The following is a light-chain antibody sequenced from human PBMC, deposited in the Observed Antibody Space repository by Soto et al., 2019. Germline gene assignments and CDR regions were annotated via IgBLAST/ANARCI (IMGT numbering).Light chain of an antibody. Sequence: QSVLTQPPSVSAAPGQKVTISCSGSSSNIGNHFVSWYQQLPETAPKLLIYENNKRPSGIPDRFSGSKSGTSATLDITGLQVGDETDYYYGTWDNSLSAAVFGRGTQLTVL. CDR1: SSNIGNHF. CDR2: ENN. V-gene: IGLV1-51*02. J-gene: IGLJ7*01. CDR3: GTWDNSLSAAV.